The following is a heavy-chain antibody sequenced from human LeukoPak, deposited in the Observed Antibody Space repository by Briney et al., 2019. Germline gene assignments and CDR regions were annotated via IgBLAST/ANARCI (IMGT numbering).Heavy chain of an antibody. CDR2: INPSGGST. J-gene: IGHJ4*02. Sequence: ASVKVSCKASGYTFTSYYMRWVRQAPGQGLEWMGIINPSGGSTSYAQKFQGRVTMTRDTSTSTVYMELSSLRSEDTAVYYCASWGVGEFIFDYRGQGTLVTVSS. CDR1: GYTFTSYY. CDR3: ASWGVGEFIFDY. V-gene: IGHV1-46*01. D-gene: IGHD3-10*01.